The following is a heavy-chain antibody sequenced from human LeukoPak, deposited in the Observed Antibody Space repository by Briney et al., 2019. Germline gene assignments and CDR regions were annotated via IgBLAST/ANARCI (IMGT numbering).Heavy chain of an antibody. Sequence: PGGSLRLSCAASGFTFSSYSMNWVRQAPGKGLEWVSSISSSSSYIYYADSVKGRFTISRDNAKNSLYLQMNSLRAEDTAVYYCARRDGYYHTYYYYYYMDVWGKGTTVTVSS. CDR2: ISSSSSYI. V-gene: IGHV3-21*01. J-gene: IGHJ6*03. CDR1: GFTFSSYS. D-gene: IGHD3-22*01. CDR3: ARRDGYYHTYYYYYYMDV.